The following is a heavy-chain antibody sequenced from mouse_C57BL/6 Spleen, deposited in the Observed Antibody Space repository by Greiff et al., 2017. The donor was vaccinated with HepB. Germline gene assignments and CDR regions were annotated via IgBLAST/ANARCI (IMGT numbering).Heavy chain of an antibody. D-gene: IGHD4-1*01. CDR1: GFTFSSYA. J-gene: IGHJ2*01. Sequence: EVQLQESGGGLVKPGGSLKLSCAASGFTFSSYAMSWVRQTPEKRLEWVATISDGGSYTYYPDNVTGRFTISRDNAKHNLYLQMSHLKSEDTAMYYCARGGLGYWGQGTTLTVSS. CDR3: ARGGLGY. CDR2: ISDGGSYT. V-gene: IGHV5-4*01.